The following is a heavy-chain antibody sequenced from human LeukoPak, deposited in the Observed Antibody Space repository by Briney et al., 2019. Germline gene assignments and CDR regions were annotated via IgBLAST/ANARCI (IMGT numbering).Heavy chain of an antibody. CDR3: AKGDSHMIVGLMDY. D-gene: IGHD3-22*01. CDR2: ISGSGGST. V-gene: IGHV3-23*01. J-gene: IGHJ4*02. Sequence: GSLRLSCAASGFTFSSYAMSWVRQAPGKGLEWVSAISGSGGSTYYADSVKGRFTISRDNSKNTLYLQMNSLRAEDTAVYYCAKGDSHMIVGLMDYWGQGTLVTVSS. CDR1: GFTFSSYA.